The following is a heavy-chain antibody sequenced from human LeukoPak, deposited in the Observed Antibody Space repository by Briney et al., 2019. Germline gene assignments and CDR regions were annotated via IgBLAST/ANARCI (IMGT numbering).Heavy chain of an antibody. V-gene: IGHV4-34*01. Sequence: SGTLSLTCAVSGGSFSGYYWSWVRQPPGKGLEWIGGINHSGSTNYNASLKSRVTISVDTPKNQLSLKLSSVTAADTAVYYCARGGQLWSYDAFDIWGQGTMVTVSS. D-gene: IGHD5-18*01. J-gene: IGHJ3*02. CDR2: INHSGST. CDR1: GGSFSGYY. CDR3: ARGGQLWSYDAFDI.